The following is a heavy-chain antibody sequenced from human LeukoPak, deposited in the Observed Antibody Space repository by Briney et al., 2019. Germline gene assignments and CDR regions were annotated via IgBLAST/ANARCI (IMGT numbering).Heavy chain of an antibody. J-gene: IGHJ6*02. CDR3: AREEIYWSGGSRYAGYYGMDV. V-gene: IGHV1-69*13. CDR1: GGTFSIYA. Sequence: GASVKVSCKASGGTFSIYAISWVRQAPGQGLEWMGGIIPIFGTANYAQKFQGRVTITADESTSTAYMELSSLRSEDTAVYYCAREEIYWSGGSRYAGYYGMDVWGQGTTVTVSS. CDR2: IIPIFGTA. D-gene: IGHD2-15*01.